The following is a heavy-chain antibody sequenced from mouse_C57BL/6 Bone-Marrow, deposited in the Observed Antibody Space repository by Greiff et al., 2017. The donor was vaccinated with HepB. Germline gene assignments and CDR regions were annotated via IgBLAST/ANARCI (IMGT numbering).Heavy chain of an antibody. V-gene: IGHV1-69*01. J-gene: IGHJ1*01. CDR2: IDPSASYT. D-gene: IGHD2-4*01. CDR3: AKSTMITTEGYWYCEV. Sequence: QVQLQQSGAELVMPGASVKLSCKASGYTFTSYWMHWVKQRPGQGLEWIGEIDPSASYTNYNHKFKGKSTLTVDKSSSTAYMQLSSLTSEDSAVYDGAKSTMITTEGYWYCEVWGSGTAATVTA. CDR1: GYTFTSYW.